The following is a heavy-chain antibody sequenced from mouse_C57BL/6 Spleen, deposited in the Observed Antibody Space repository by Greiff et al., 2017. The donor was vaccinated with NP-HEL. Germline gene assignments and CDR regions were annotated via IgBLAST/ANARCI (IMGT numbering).Heavy chain of an antibody. V-gene: IGHV7-3*01. J-gene: IGHJ4*01. CDR3: ARSTFYYAMDY. CDR1: GFTFTDYY. CDR2: IRNKANGYTT. Sequence: EVKLVESGGGLVQPGGSLSLSCAASGFTFTDYYMSWVRQPPGKALEWLGFIRNKANGYTTEYSASVKGRFTISRDNSQSILYLKMNALRAEDSATYYCARSTFYYAMDYWGQGTSVTVSS.